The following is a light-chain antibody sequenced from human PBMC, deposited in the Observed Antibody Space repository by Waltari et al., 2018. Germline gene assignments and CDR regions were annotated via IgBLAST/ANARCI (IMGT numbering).Light chain of an antibody. J-gene: IGKJ2*03. Sequence: DIQMTQFPSTLSASVGDRVTITCRASESIGDWMAWYQQEPGKDPKLLIYRASTLQSDVPSRFSGSGSGTEFTLTISSLQPDDFGTYYCQYYFLYSRGFGQGTKLEIK. CDR1: ESIGDW. CDR3: QYYFLYSRG. V-gene: IGKV1-5*03. CDR2: RAS.